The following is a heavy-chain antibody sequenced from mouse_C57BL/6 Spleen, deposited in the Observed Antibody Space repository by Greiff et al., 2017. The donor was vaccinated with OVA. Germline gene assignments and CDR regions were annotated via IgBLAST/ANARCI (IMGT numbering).Heavy chain of an antibody. J-gene: IGHJ2*01. CDR1: GYTFTSYW. V-gene: IGHV1-64*01. CDR2: IHPNSGST. CDR3: ARETTVVAVDY. D-gene: IGHD1-1*01. Sequence: QVQLQQSGAELVKPGASVKLSCKASGYTFTSYWMHWVKQRPGQGLEWIGMIHPNSGSTNYNEKFKSKATLTVDKSSSTAYMQLSSLTSEDSAVYYCARETTVVAVDYWGQGTTLTVSS.